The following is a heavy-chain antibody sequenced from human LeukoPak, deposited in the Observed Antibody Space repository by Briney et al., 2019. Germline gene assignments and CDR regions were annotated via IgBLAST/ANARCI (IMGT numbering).Heavy chain of an antibody. V-gene: IGHV3-74*01. J-gene: IGHJ5*02. CDR2: MNGAVINT. CDR1: GFTLSDYW. CDR3: ARGLGPYGWFDP. Sequence: GGSLRLSCVASGFTLSDYWMHWVRHAPGKGLVWVSRMNGAVINTNHPHSVEGRFTISRDTAKNTLYLQMNSLIDDDTAEYYSARGLGPYGWFDPWGQGTLVIVSS. D-gene: IGHD3-9*01.